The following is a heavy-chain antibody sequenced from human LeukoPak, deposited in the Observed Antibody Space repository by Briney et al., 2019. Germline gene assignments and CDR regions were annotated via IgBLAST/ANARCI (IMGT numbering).Heavy chain of an antibody. D-gene: IGHD3-10*01. CDR3: ARSYYYGSGSSYVSFDY. V-gene: IGHV3-23*01. Sequence: GGSLRLSCAASGFTFSRYVMTWVRQAPGKGLEWVSSISASGGSTYYADSVKGRFTIARDNSKNTLYLQMSSLRAADTAVYYCARSYYYGSGSSYVSFDYWGQGTLVTVSS. CDR2: ISASGGST. J-gene: IGHJ4*02. CDR1: GFTFSRYV.